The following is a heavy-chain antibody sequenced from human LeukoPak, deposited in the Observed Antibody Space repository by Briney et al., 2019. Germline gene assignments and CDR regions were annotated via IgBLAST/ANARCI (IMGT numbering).Heavy chain of an antibody. V-gene: IGHV4-59*01. D-gene: IGHD1-1*01. CDR1: GGSISSYY. CDR2: IYYSGST. CDR3: ARSGRRTHNYYFDY. J-gene: IGHJ4*02. Sequence: SETLSLTCTVSGGSISSYYWSWIRQPPGKGLEWIGYIYYSGSTNYNPSLKSRVTISVDTSKNQFSLKLSSVTAADTAVYYCARSGRRTHNYYFDYWGQGTLVTVSS.